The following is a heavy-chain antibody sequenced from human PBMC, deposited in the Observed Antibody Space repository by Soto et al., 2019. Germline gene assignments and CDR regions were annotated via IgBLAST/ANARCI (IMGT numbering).Heavy chain of an antibody. CDR2: IYYSGST. V-gene: IGHV4-61*01. CDR1: GGSVSSGSYY. D-gene: IGHD3-22*01. CDR3: ARDQYDSSGYYYYYYYGMDV. Sequence: SETPSLTCTVSGGSVSSGSYYWSWIRQPPGKGLEWIGYIYYSGSTNYNPSLKSRVTISVDTSKNQFSLKLSSVTAADTAVYYCARDQYDSSGYYYYYYYGMDVWGQGTTVTVSS. J-gene: IGHJ6*02.